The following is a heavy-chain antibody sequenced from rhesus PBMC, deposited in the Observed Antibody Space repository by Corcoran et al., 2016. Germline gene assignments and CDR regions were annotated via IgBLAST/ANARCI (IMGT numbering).Heavy chain of an antibody. V-gene: IGHV3S18*01. Sequence: EVQLVESGGGLAKPGGSLRLSCAASGFTFSDYYMYWVRQAPGKGLDWVSGIRSIGRSTYYADSVKGIFTISRENAKNTLYLQMDSLRAEDTAVYYCARDLSYCPGSGCYSYGLDSWGQGVVVTVSS. D-gene: IGHD2-21*01. CDR2: IRSIGRST. CDR1: GFTFSDYY. CDR3: ARDLSYCPGSGCYSYGLDS. J-gene: IGHJ6*01.